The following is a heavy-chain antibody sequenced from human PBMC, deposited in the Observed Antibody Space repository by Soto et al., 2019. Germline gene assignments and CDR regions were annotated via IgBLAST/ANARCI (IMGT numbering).Heavy chain of an antibody. Sequence: ASVKVSCKASGYTFTGYYMHWVRQAPGQGLEWMGWINPNSGGTNYAQKFQGWVTMTRDTSISTAYMELSRLRSDDTAVYYCATGIAAIPGGYYYYYYGMDVWGQGTTVTVSS. J-gene: IGHJ6*02. D-gene: IGHD6-13*01. V-gene: IGHV1-2*04. CDR3: ATGIAAIPGGYYYYYYGMDV. CDR2: INPNSGGT. CDR1: GYTFTGYY.